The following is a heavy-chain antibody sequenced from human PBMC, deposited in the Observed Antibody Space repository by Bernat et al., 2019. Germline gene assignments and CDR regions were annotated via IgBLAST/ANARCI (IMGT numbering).Heavy chain of an antibody. J-gene: IGHJ4*02. D-gene: IGHD2-2*01. CDR3: ATTPCSCSSTSCTDY. V-gene: IGHV1-18*01. CDR2: ISAYNGNT. Sequence: GGGGGRPGAAGTVSCGASGYTFPSYGISWVRQAPGQGLEWMGWISAYNGNTDYAQKLQGRVTMTTDTSTSTAYMELRSLRSDDRAVDYCATTPCSCSSTSCTDYWGQGTLVTVSS. CDR1: GYTFPSYG.